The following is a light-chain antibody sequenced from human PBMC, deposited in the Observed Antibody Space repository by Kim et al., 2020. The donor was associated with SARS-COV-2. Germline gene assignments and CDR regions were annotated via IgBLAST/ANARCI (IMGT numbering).Light chain of an antibody. V-gene: IGLV2-14*04. CDR3: SSYASSRSYV. CDR2: DVS. CDR1: SIDVGRYKY. J-gene: IGLJ1*01. Sequence: GPSTTISFTGTSIDVGRYKYVSWYQQHPGKAPKLMIYDVSERPSRVSNRFSDSKSGNTASLTISGLQAEDEANYYCSSYASSRSYVFGTGTKVTVL.